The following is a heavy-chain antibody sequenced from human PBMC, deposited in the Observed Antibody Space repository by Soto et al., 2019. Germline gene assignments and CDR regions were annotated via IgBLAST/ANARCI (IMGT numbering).Heavy chain of an antibody. Sequence: QVQLVQSGAEENKPGSSVMVSCKAPGGTFSSYGISWVRQAPGQGLDWMGGISPMVGIANYAERFQGRVTITAAESTSTPHLELRSLTSEDTATYYCAREGYNSGRHPLDICGQGTMVTVSS. D-gene: IGHD6-19*01. J-gene: IGHJ3*02. CDR1: GGTFSSYG. CDR3: AREGYNSGRHPLDI. CDR2: ISPMVGIA. V-gene: IGHV1-69*01.